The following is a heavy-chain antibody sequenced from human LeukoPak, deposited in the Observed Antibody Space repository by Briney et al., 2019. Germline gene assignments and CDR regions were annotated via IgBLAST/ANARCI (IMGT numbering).Heavy chain of an antibody. CDR3: ARGDCGGNDCYYIDY. J-gene: IGHJ4*02. CDR1: GYTFTSYA. D-gene: IGHD2-21*01. Sequence: ASVKVSCKASGYTFTSYAMHWVRQAPGQRLEWMGWINAGNGNTKYSQKFQGRVTITRDTSASTAYMELSSLRSEDTAVYYCARGDCGGNDCYYIDYWGQGTLVTVSS. CDR2: INAGNGNT. V-gene: IGHV1-3*01.